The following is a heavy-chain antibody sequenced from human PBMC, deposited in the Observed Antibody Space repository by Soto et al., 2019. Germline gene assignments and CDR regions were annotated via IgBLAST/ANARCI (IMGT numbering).Heavy chain of an antibody. CDR3: ARGVHLQYCSSTSCYEGWFDP. V-gene: IGHV3-33*01. Sequence: GGSLRLSCAASGFTFSSYGMHWVRQAPGKGLEWVAVIWYDGSNKYYADSVKGRFTISRDNSKNTLYLQMNSLRAEDTAVYYCARGVHLQYCSSTSCYEGWFDPWGQGTLVTVSS. D-gene: IGHD2-2*01. CDR1: GFTFSSYG. J-gene: IGHJ5*02. CDR2: IWYDGSNK.